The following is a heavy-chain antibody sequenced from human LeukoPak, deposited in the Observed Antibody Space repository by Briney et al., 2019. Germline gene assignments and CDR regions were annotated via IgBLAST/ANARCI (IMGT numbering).Heavy chain of an antibody. Sequence: PGGSLRLSCAASGFTFSNYAMSWVRQAPGKGLEWVSAISGGGGSTDYADSVKGRFTISRDNSKNTLNVQMNSLRAEDTAVYYCAKMGTYSSGWYYFDYWGQGTLVTVSS. D-gene: IGHD6-19*01. CDR3: AKMGTYSSGWYYFDY. CDR1: GFTFSNYA. V-gene: IGHV3-23*01. J-gene: IGHJ4*02. CDR2: ISGGGGST.